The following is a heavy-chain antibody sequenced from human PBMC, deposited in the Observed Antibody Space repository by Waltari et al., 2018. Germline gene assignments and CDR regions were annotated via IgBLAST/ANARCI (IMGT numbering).Heavy chain of an antibody. CDR1: GDSINRDHTY. V-gene: IGHV4-39*01. CDR3: ATYDIWNGYYFDW. J-gene: IGHJ4*02. D-gene: IGHD3-3*01. Sequence: QLQLQESGPGLVNPAATLSLTCTGSGDSINRDHTYWAWIRHTPGKGLEWIGSIYYRGTTYYTPSLESRLTISIDTSRKQISLKLTSVTAADTAMYYCATYDIWNGYYFDWWGQGTVVTVSS. CDR2: IYYRGTT.